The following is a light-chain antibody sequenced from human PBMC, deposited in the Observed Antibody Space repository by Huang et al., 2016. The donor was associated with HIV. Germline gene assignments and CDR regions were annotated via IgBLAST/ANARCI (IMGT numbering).Light chain of an antibody. CDR3: QQAVSFPLT. CDR1: QDINRW. J-gene: IGKJ4*01. CDR2: AAS. V-gene: IGKV1-12*01. Sequence: DIQMTQSPSSVSASVGDRISFTCRASQDINRWLAWYQQKPGKAPKLMIYAASTLQGGVPSRFSGRVSGTGFTLTINNRQPEDFATYFCQQAVSFPLTFGGGTKVEIK.